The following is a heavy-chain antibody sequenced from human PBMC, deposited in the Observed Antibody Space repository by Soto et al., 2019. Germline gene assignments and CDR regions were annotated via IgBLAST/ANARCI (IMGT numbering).Heavy chain of an antibody. D-gene: IGHD3-3*01. CDR2: MNPNSGNT. CDR3: AREGLRFCAMDY. J-gene: IGHJ4*02. V-gene: IGHV1-8*01. CDR1: GYTFTSYD. Sequence: QVQLVQSGAEVKKPGASVKVSCKASGYTFTSYDITWVRQAPGQGLEWMGWMNPNSGNTGYAQKFQGRVTMTRNTSISTAYMELSSLRSEDTAVYYCAREGLRFCAMDYWGQGTLVTVSS.